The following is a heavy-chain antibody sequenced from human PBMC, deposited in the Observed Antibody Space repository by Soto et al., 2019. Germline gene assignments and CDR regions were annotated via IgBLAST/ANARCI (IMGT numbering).Heavy chain of an antibody. CDR3: ARAALTHYYGSGDNWFDP. Sequence: PETLSLTCTLSGGSISSYYWSWIRQPPGPGLEWIGYIYYSGSTNYNPSLKSRVTISVDTSKNQFSLKLSSVTAADTAVYYCARAALTHYYGSGDNWFDPWGQGTLVTVSS. CDR1: GGSISSYY. V-gene: IGHV4-59*01. J-gene: IGHJ5*02. CDR2: IYYSGST. D-gene: IGHD3-10*01.